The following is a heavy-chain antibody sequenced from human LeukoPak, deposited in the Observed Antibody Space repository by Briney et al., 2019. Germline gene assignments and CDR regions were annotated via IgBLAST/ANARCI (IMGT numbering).Heavy chain of an antibody. CDR2: IYHSGST. Sequence: SGTLSLTCAVSGVSLSSINWGGWVRQPPGKGLEWIGEIYHSGSTNYNPSLKSRVTISVDKSKNQFSLKLSSVTAADTAVYYCARGVGVVRGDFDYWGQGTLVTVSS. CDR1: GVSLSSINW. V-gene: IGHV4-4*02. CDR3: ARGVGVVRGDFDY. D-gene: IGHD3-3*01. J-gene: IGHJ4*02.